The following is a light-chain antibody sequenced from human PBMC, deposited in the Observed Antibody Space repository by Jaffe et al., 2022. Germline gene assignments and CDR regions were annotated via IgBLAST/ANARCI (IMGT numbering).Light chain of an antibody. CDR2: EDN. CDR3: QSYDSSAHAV. V-gene: IGLV6-57*01. CDR1: SGSIASNY. Sequence: NFMLTQPHSVSESPGKTVTISCTRSSGSIASNYVQWYQQRPGSSPTTVIYEDNQRPSGVPDRFSGSIDSSSNSASLTISGLKTEDEADYYCQSYDSSAHAVFGGGTQLTVL. J-gene: IGLJ7*01.